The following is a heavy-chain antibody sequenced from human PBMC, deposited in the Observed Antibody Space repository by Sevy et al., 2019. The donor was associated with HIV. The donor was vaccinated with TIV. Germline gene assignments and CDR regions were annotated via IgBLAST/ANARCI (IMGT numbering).Heavy chain of an antibody. Sequence: GGSLRLSCEVSGFALRTYGMQWVRQAPGKGLEWVALITDDGSNRYYADSVKGRFTISRDDSKNTLYLQMDSLTAEGTAVYYCASHRGGLVGYYFDHWGQGTLVTVSS. CDR1: GFALRTYG. J-gene: IGHJ4*02. D-gene: IGHD3-16*01. V-gene: IGHV3-30*03. CDR2: ITDDGSNR. CDR3: ASHRGGLVGYYFDH.